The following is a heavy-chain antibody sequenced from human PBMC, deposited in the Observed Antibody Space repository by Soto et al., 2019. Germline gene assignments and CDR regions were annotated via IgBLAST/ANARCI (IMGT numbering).Heavy chain of an antibody. Sequence: EVQLVESGGGLVKPGESLRLSCAASGFTFTNAWMGWVRQAPGKGLEWVGRVKSKSDGETTDYAAPVKGRFTISRDDSQNTLYLQMNSLTAEDTAVYYCSTDRRIASSDYWGQGTLVTVSS. CDR3: STDRRIASSDY. CDR1: GFTFTNAW. CDR2: VKSKSDGETT. V-gene: IGHV3-15*01. J-gene: IGHJ4*02. D-gene: IGHD2-21*01.